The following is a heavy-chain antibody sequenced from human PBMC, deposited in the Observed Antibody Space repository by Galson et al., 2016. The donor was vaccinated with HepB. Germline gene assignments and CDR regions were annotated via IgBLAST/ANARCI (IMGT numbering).Heavy chain of an antibody. J-gene: IGHJ6*02. CDR3: AILSVDAVLVMNGVDV. CDR2: VSDDGSDK. CDR1: GFTFRTYG. Sequence: SLRLSCAASGFTFRTYGMHWVRQAPGKGLEWVSVVSDDGSDKYYADSVKGRFTISRDNSKNTLYLHMNSLRTEDTAVYYCAILSVDAVLVMNGVDVWGQGTTVTVSS. D-gene: IGHD5-18*01. V-gene: IGHV3-30*03.